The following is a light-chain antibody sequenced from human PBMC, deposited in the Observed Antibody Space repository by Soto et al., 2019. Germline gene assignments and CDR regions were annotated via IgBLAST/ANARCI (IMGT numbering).Light chain of an antibody. CDR2: AAS. J-gene: IGKJ1*01. CDR1: QNISSY. CDR3: QQSYSTPQT. Sequence: DIQMTQSPSSLSAAVGDRVTITCRASQNISSYLNWYQQKPGKAPKLLIYAASSLQSGVPSKFSGSGSGTDFTLTISSLQPEDFATYYCQQSYSTPQTFGQGTKVEIK. V-gene: IGKV1-39*01.